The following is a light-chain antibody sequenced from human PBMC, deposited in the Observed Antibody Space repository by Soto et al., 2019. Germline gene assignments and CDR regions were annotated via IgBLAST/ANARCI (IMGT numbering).Light chain of an antibody. V-gene: IGKV3-20*01. CDR3: QFYGDPSKT. CDR2: DAS. Sequence: EIVLTQSPGTLSLSPGERGTLSCRASQTVSSNFLAWYQQKPGQAPGLLIFDASTRATGIPDRFTGSGSGTDFTLTISRLEPEDFAVYYCQFYGDPSKTFGQGTKVEIK. J-gene: IGKJ1*01. CDR1: QTVSSNF.